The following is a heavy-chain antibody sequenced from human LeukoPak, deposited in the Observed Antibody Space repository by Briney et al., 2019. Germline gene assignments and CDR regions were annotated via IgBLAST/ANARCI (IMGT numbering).Heavy chain of an antibody. V-gene: IGHV4-34*01. CDR1: GASFSGYY. Sequence: SETLSLTCGVSGASFSGYYWNWIRQPPGKGLEWIGEINHSGGTNYNPSLKSRVTISVDTSKKQFSLNLRSVTAEDTAVYYCATDRYYGSGSYYKFDYWGQGTLVTVSS. D-gene: IGHD3-10*01. J-gene: IGHJ4*02. CDR2: INHSGGT. CDR3: ATDRYYGSGSYYKFDY.